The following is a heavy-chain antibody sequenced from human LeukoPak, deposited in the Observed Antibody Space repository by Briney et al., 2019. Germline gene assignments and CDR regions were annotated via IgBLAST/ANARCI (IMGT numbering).Heavy chain of an antibody. Sequence: ASVKVSCKASGYTFTGYYMHWVRQAPGQGLEWMGWINPNSGGTNYAQKFQGRVTMTRDTSISTAYMELSRLRSDDTAVYYCAGVLYPTQYYDILTGYYSWGQGTLVTVSS. V-gene: IGHV1-2*02. D-gene: IGHD3-9*01. CDR1: GYTFTGYY. CDR2: INPNSGGT. J-gene: IGHJ5*02. CDR3: AGVLYPTQYYDILTGYYS.